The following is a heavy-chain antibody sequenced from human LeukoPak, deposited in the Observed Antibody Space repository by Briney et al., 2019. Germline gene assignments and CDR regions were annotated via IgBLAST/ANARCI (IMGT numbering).Heavy chain of an antibody. J-gene: IGHJ4*02. CDR2: INHSGST. CDR3: ARARKGTATGY. Sequence: SETLSLTCAVYGGSFSGYYWSWIRQPPGKGLEWIGEINHSGSTNYNPSLKSRVTISVDTSKNQFSLKLSSVTAAGTAVYYCARARKGTATGYWGQGTLVTVSS. V-gene: IGHV4-34*01. CDR1: GGSFSGYY. D-gene: IGHD5-18*01.